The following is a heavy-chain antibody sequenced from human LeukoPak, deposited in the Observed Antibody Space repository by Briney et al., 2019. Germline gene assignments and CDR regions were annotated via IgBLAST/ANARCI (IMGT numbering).Heavy chain of an antibody. J-gene: IGHJ1*01. CDR1: GGSFSDSY. V-gene: IGHV4-34*01. CDR3: ARGVRILQH. Sequence: PSETLSLTCAVYGGSFSDSYWSWIRQPPGKGLEWIGEINHSGSTNYNPSLKSRVTISVDTSKNQFSLKLGSVTAADTAVYYCARGVRILQHWGQGTLVTVSS. CDR2: INHSGST. D-gene: IGHD2/OR15-2a*01.